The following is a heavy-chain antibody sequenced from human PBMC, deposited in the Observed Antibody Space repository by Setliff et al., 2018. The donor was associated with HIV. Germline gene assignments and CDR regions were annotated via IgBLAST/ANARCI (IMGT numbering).Heavy chain of an antibody. D-gene: IGHD3-22*01. Sequence: LRLSCAASGFTFSSYAMSWVRQAPGKGLEWVGRIGSKANSYATAYAASVKGRFTTSREDSKNTAYLQMNSLKTEDTAVYYCKADSSGYPWGQGTLVTVSS. CDR1: GFTFSSYA. CDR2: IGSKANSYAT. V-gene: IGHV3-73*01. J-gene: IGHJ5*02. CDR3: KADSSGYP.